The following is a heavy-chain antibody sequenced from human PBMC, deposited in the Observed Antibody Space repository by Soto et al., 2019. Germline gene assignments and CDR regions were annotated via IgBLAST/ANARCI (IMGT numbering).Heavy chain of an antibody. D-gene: IGHD6-19*01. CDR3: PREQGVADPTQGDWFDP. CDR1: GYTLTTFF. CDR2: INPAYPPGRST. V-gene: IGHV1-46*04. Sequence: ASVKGSCKGSGYTLTTFFMPWVGQAPGQGLELKGVINPAYPPGRSTTHAHKVRGGVMITADESMSTAYMELSRLRSEDTAVYYCPREQGVADPTQGDWFDPWGQGTMVTVSS. J-gene: IGHJ5*02.